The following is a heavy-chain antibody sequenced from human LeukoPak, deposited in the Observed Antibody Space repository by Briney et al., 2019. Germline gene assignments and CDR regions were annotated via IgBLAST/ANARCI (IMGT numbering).Heavy chain of an antibody. Sequence: ASVKASCKASGYTFTSYAMNWVRQAPGQGLEWMGWINTNTGNPTYAQGFTGRFVFSLDTSVSTAYLQICSLKAEDTAVYYCATPGLYCSGGSCPPYYYYGMDVWGKGTTVTVSS. J-gene: IGHJ6*04. V-gene: IGHV7-4-1*01. CDR3: ATPGLYCSGGSCPPYYYYGMDV. D-gene: IGHD2-15*01. CDR2: INTNTGNP. CDR1: GYTFTSYA.